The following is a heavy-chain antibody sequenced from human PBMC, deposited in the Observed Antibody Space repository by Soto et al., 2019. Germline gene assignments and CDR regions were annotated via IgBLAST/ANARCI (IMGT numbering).Heavy chain of an antibody. J-gene: IGHJ6*03. CDR3: ARDPRYCSGGNCYSAGKDHYYYYMDV. CDR1: GFTFSDYY. CDR2: ISSGGSPI. D-gene: IGHD2-15*01. V-gene: IGHV3-11*01. Sequence: QVQLVESGGGLVKPGGSLRLSCAASGFTFSDYYMSWIRQAPGKGLEWVSYISSGGSPIYYTDSEKGRFTISRDNAENSLFLQMNSLRAEDTAVYYCARDPRYCSGGNCYSAGKDHYYYYMDVWGKGTTVTVSS.